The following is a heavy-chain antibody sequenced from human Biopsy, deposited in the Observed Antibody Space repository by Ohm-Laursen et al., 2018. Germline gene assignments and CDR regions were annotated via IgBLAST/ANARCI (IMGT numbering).Heavy chain of an antibody. D-gene: IGHD1-1*01. Sequence: ASVKVSCKVSGYTLTELSMHWVRQAPGKGLEWTGGFAPENGKTVYTQNFQARVSMTEDTSTDTAYMELRSLRSEDTAVYYCAADINVWNVNYWGQGTQVTVSS. CDR1: GYTLTELS. CDR3: AADINVWNVNY. J-gene: IGHJ4*02. CDR2: FAPENGKT. V-gene: IGHV1-24*01.